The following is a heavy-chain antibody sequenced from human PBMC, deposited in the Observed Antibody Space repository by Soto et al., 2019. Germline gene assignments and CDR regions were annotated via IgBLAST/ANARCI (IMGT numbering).Heavy chain of an antibody. CDR1: GYTFTRYS. Sequence: QVQLVQSGAEVKKPGASVKVSCKTSGYTFTRYSISWVRQAPGHGLEWMGWISAYNGDTNYAQNLQGRVTMTTDASTSTAYMEVRSLRSDDTAMYYCARDHAGSGWYRFDYWGQGTLVTVSS. D-gene: IGHD6-13*01. CDR2: ISAYNGDT. CDR3: ARDHAGSGWYRFDY. V-gene: IGHV1-18*01. J-gene: IGHJ4*02.